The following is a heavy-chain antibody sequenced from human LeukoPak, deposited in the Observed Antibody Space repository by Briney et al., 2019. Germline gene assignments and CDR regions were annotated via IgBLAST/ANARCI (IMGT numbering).Heavy chain of an antibody. CDR3: ARDGAVAGTADY. Sequence: GGSMRLSCAASGFTFSSYGMNWVRQAPGKGLEWVAVIWYDGSNKYYADSVKGRFTISRDNSKNTLYLQMNSLRAEDTAVYYCARDGAVAGTADYWGQGTLVTVSS. CDR2: IWYDGSNK. CDR1: GFTFSSYG. D-gene: IGHD6-19*01. J-gene: IGHJ4*02. V-gene: IGHV3-33*01.